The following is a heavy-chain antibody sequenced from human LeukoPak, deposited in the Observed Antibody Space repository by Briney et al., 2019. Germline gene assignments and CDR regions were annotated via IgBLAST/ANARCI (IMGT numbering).Heavy chain of an antibody. V-gene: IGHV3-23*01. CDR2: VSRSGVST. CDR1: GFSFSSYA. Sequence: PGGSLRLSCAVSGFSFSSYAMSWVRQAPGKGLEWVSAVSRSGVSTYYADSVKGRFTISRDNSKNTLYLQMNSLRAEDTAVYYCAKDLAHIVVVTAPYWGQGTLVTVSS. D-gene: IGHD2-21*02. CDR3: AKDLAHIVVVTAPY. J-gene: IGHJ4*02.